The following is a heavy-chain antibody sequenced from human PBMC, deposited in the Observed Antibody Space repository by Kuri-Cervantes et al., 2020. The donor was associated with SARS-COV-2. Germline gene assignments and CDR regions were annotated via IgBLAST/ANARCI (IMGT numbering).Heavy chain of an antibody. J-gene: IGHJ3*02. CDR1: GYSISSGYY. D-gene: IGHD1-26*01. CDR3: ARVSWGEWELRGHDAFDI. CDR2: IYYRGST. Sequence: LWLSCAVSGYSISSGYYWGWIRQPPGKGLEWIGYIYYRGSTNYNPSLKSRVTISVDTSKNQFSLKLSSVTAADTAVYYCARVSWGEWELRGHDAFDIWGQGTMVTVSS. V-gene: IGHV4-38-2*01.